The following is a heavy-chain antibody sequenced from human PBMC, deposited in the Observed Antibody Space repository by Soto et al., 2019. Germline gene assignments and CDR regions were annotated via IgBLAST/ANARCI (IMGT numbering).Heavy chain of an antibody. Sequence: ASGKVSCKASGYTFTSYGISWVRQAPGQGLEWMGLISAYNGNTNYAQKLQGRVTMTTDTSTSTAYMELRSLRSDDTAVYYCARGLLGYCSSTSCYSGFDYWGQGTLVTVSS. CDR3: ARGLLGYCSSTSCYSGFDY. V-gene: IGHV1-18*01. CDR1: GYTFTSYG. D-gene: IGHD2-2*02. CDR2: ISAYNGNT. J-gene: IGHJ4*02.